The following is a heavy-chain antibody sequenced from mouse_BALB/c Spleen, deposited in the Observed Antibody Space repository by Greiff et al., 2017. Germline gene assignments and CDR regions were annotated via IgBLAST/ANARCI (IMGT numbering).Heavy chain of an antibody. V-gene: IGHV5-17*02. Sequence: DVKLVESGGGLVQPGGSRKLSCAASGFTFSSFGMHWVRQAPEKGLEWVAHISSGSSTIYYADKVKGRFTISRDNPKNTLFLQMTSLRSEDTAIYYCARDRPGGNFAYWGQGTLVTVSA. CDR2: ISSGSSTI. CDR3: ARDRPGGNFAY. CDR1: GFTFSSFG. J-gene: IGHJ3*01.